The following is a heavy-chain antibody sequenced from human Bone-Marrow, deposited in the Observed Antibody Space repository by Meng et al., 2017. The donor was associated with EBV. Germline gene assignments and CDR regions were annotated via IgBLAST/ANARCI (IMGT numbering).Heavy chain of an antibody. J-gene: IGHJ4*02. CDR2: ISSSSSYI. CDR1: GFTFSSYS. CDR3: ASGYYDSSGYYFDY. V-gene: IGHV3-21*01. Sequence: EVQLVESGGXXXXXGXPLXLSCAASGFTFSSYSMNWVRQAPGKGLEWVSSISSSSSYIYYADSVKGRFTISRDNAKNSLYLQMNSLRAEDTAVYYCASGYYDSSGYYFDYWGQGTLVTVSS. D-gene: IGHD3-22*01.